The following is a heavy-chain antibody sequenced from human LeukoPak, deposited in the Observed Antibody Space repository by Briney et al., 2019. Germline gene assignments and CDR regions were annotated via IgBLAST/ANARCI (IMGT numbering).Heavy chain of an antibody. D-gene: IGHD5-18*01. V-gene: IGHV3-64D*09. Sequence: PGGSLRLSCSASGFTFSSYAMHWVRQAPGKGLEYVSGINTNGGGTYYADSVKGRFTISRDNSKNTLYLQMSSLRAEDTAVYYCVRGRIQLWLTNFDYWGQGTLVTVSS. CDR2: INTNGGGT. J-gene: IGHJ4*02. CDR1: GFTFSSYA. CDR3: VRGRIQLWLTNFDY.